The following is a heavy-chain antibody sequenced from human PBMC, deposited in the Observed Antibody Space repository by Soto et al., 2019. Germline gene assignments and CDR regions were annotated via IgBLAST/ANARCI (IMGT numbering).Heavy chain of an antibody. CDR3: AMYYYDSSGYYPNDY. Sequence: GGSLRLSCAASGFTVSSNYMSWVRQAPGKGLEWVSVIYRGGSTYYADSVKGRFTISRDNSKNTLYLQMNSLRAEDTAVYYCAMYYYDSSGYYPNDYWGQGTLVTVSS. V-gene: IGHV3-53*01. CDR1: GFTVSSNY. D-gene: IGHD3-22*01. J-gene: IGHJ4*02. CDR2: IYRGGST.